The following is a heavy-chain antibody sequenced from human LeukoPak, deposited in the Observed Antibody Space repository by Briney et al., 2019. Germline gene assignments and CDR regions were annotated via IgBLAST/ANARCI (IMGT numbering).Heavy chain of an antibody. CDR3: ARFAAAGSRWFDP. D-gene: IGHD6-13*01. J-gene: IGHJ5*02. CDR2: INHSGST. V-gene: IGHV4-34*01. Sequence: SETLSLTCAVYGGSFSGYYWSWIRQPPGKGPEWIGEINHSGSTNYNPSLKSRVTISVDTSKNQFSLKLSSVTAADTAVYYCARFAAAGSRWFDPWGQGTLVTVSS. CDR1: GGSFSGYY.